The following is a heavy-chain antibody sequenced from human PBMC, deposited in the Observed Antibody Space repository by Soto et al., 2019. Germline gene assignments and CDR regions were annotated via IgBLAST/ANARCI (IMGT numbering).Heavy chain of an antibody. J-gene: IGHJ3*02. Sequence: QTLSLTCVISGDSVSSNSAARNWLRQSPSRGLEWLGRTYYRSKWYNDYVVSVKSRITINPDTSKNQFSLQLNSVTPEDTAVYYCARERGVLSEAFDIWGQGTVVTVSS. CDR1: GDSVSSNSAA. V-gene: IGHV6-1*01. CDR3: ARERGVLSEAFDI. CDR2: TYYRSKWYN. D-gene: IGHD3-10*01.